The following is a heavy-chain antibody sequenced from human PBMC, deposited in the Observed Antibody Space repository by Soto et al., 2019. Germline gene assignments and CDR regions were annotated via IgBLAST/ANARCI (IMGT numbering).Heavy chain of an antibody. V-gene: IGHV3-23*01. CDR1: GFTFSSYA. J-gene: IGHJ4*02. CDR3: AKGHIAVVTTSGFDY. D-gene: IGHD2-21*02. CDR2: ISGSGDST. Sequence: EVQLLESGGGLVQPGGSLRLSCAASGFTFSSYAMSWVRQAPGKGLEWVSAISGSGDSTYYADSAKGRFTISIKNSKNTLYLQMNSLRVEDKALFYCAKGHIAVVTTSGFDYGGQGTLVTVSS.